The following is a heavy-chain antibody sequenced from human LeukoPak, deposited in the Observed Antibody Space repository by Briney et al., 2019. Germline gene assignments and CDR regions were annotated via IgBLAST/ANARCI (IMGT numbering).Heavy chain of an antibody. J-gene: IGHJ6*02. CDR1: GYTFTGCY. CDR3: ARVKEYNVYYGMDV. V-gene: IGHV1-2*02. CDR2: INPNSGGT. D-gene: IGHD1-1*01. Sequence: GSVKVSCKASGYTFTGCYMHWVRQAPGQGLEWMGWINPNSGGTNYAQKFQGRVTMTRDTSISTAYMELSRLRSDDTAVYYCARVKEYNVYYGMDVWGQGTTVTVSS.